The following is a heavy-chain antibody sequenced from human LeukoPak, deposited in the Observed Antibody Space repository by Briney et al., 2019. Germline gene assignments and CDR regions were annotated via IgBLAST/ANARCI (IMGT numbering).Heavy chain of an antibody. V-gene: IGHV3-66*01. CDR1: GFTVSSNY. D-gene: IGHD3-9*01. CDR2: IYSGGST. CDR3: ARDLLTGSRVGY. Sequence: PGGSLRLSCAASGFTVSSNYMSWVRQAPGKGLERVSVIYSGGSTYYADSVKGRFTISRYNSKNTLYLQMNSLRAEDTAVYYCARDLLTGSRVGYWGQGTLVTVSS. J-gene: IGHJ4*02.